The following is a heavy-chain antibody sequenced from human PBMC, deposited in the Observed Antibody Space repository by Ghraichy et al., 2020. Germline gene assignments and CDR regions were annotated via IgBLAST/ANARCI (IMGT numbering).Heavy chain of an antibody. CDR2: IYYSGST. D-gene: IGHD5-24*01. Sequence: SETLSLTCTVSGGSISSSSYYWGLIRQPPGKGLEWIGSIYYSGSTYYNPSLKSRVTISVDTSKNQFSLKLSSVTAADTAVYYCATRGWLQLKALEDYWGQGTLVTVSS. CDR3: ATRGWLQLKALEDY. J-gene: IGHJ4*02. CDR1: GGSISSSSYY. V-gene: IGHV4-39*07.